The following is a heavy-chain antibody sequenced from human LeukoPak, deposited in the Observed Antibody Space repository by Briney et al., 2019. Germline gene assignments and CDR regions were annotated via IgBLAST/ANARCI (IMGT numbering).Heavy chain of an antibody. Sequence: GGSLRLSCAASGFTFSSYGMHWVRQAPGKGLEWVAVISYDGSNKYYADSVKGRFTISRDNSKNTLYLQMNSLRAEDTAVYYCAKEPYDYYDSSGYCPDYWGQGTLVTVSS. CDR3: AKEPYDYYDSSGYCPDY. V-gene: IGHV3-30*18. D-gene: IGHD3-22*01. CDR2: ISYDGSNK. CDR1: GFTFSSYG. J-gene: IGHJ4*02.